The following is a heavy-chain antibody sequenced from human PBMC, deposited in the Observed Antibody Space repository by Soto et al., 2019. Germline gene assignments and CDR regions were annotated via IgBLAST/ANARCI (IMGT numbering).Heavy chain of an antibody. Sequence: QVQLQESGPGLVKPSQTLSLTCTVSGGSISSGGYYWSWIRQHPGKGLEWIGYIYYSGSTYYNPSLKGRVTISVDTSKNQFSLKLSSVTAADTAVYYCARFDYGDHSYDYWGQGTLVTVSS. V-gene: IGHV4-31*03. D-gene: IGHD4-17*01. J-gene: IGHJ4*02. CDR2: IYYSGST. CDR3: ARFDYGDHSYDY. CDR1: GGSISSGGYY.